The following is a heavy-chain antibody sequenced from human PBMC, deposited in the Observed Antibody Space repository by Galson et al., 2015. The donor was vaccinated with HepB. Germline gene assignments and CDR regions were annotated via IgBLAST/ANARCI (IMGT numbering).Heavy chain of an antibody. CDR2: ISSSSSYI. CDR3: AREGSSGWYEALSMDV. Sequence: SLRLSCAASGFTFSSYSVNWVRQAPGKGLEWVSSISSSSSYIYYADSVKGRFTISRDNAKNSLYLHMNSLRAEDTAVYYCAREGSSGWYEALSMDVWGQGTTVTVSS. V-gene: IGHV3-21*01. J-gene: IGHJ6*02. D-gene: IGHD6-19*01. CDR1: GFTFSSYS.